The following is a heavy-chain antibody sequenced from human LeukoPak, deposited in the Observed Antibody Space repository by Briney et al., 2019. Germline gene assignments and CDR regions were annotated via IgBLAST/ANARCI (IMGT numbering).Heavy chain of an antibody. Sequence: GGSLRLSCAASGFTVSSNFMTWVRQAPGKGLEWVAVISYDGSNKYYADSVKGRFTISRDNSKNTLYLQMNSLRAEDTAVYYCARDSSPPGYSYGQFDYWGQGTLVTVSS. D-gene: IGHD5-18*01. CDR2: ISYDGSNK. V-gene: IGHV3-30-3*01. J-gene: IGHJ4*02. CDR3: ARDSSPPGYSYGQFDY. CDR1: GFTVSSNF.